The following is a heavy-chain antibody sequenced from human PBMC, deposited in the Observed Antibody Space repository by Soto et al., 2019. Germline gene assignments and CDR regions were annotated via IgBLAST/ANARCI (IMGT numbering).Heavy chain of an antibody. CDR2: IIPIFGTA. CDR3: ARFQVGATKDPQDY. J-gene: IGHJ4*02. D-gene: IGHD1-26*01. Sequence: QVQLVQSGAEVKKPGSSVKVSCKASGGTFSSYAISWVRQAPGQGLEWMGGIIPIFGTANYAQKFQGRVTITADESTSTAYMERSSLRSEDTAVYYCARFQVGATKDPQDYWGQGTLVTVSS. V-gene: IGHV1-69*01. CDR1: GGTFSSYA.